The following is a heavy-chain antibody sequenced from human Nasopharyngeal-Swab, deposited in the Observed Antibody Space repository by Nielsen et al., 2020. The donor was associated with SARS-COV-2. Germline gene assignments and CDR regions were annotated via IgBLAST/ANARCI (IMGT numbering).Heavy chain of an antibody. D-gene: IGHD5-12*01. V-gene: IGHV3-23*01. J-gene: IGHJ6*02. CDR3: AKDRDSGDDSDDYYHYYGMDV. CDR2: ISGSDYST. CDR1: GFTFSTYA. Sequence: GESLKISCAASGFTFSTYAISWVRQAPGKGLEWVSVISGSDYSTHYADPVKGRFTISRDNSKNTVSLQMNSLRAEDTAIYYCAKDRDSGDDSDDYYHYYGMDVWGQGTTVTVSS.